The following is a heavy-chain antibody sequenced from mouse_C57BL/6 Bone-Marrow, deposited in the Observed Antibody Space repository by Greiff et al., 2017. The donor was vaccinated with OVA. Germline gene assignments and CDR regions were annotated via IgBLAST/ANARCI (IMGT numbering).Heavy chain of an antibody. CDR1: GYTFTSYG. J-gene: IGHJ3*01. CDR2: IYPRSGNT. D-gene: IGHD1-1*01. CDR3: ARRVHYYGSSYSY. Sequence: QVHVKQSGAELARPGASVKLSCKASGYTFTSYGISWVKQRTGQGLEWIGEIYPRSGNTYYNEKFKGKATLTADKSSSTAYMELRSLTSEDSAVYFCARRVHYYGSSYSYWGQGTLVTVSA. V-gene: IGHV1-81*01.